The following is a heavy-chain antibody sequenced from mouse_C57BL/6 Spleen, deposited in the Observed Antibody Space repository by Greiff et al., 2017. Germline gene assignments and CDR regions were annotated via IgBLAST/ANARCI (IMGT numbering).Heavy chain of an antibody. CDR2: IDPSDSET. J-gene: IGHJ2*01. D-gene: IGHD3-2*02. CDR1: GYTFTSYW. Sequence: QVQLQQPGAELVRPGASVKLSCKASGYTFTSYWMHWVKQRPIQGLEWIGNIDPSDSETHYNQKFKDKATLTVDKSSSTAYMQLSSLTSEDSAVYYCARGSTGYSDWGQGTTLTVSS. CDR3: ARGSTGYSD. V-gene: IGHV1-52*01.